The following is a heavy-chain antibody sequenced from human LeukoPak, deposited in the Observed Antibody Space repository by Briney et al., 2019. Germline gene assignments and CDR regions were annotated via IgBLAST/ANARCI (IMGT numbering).Heavy chain of an antibody. CDR3: AKGFRYFDY. J-gene: IGHJ4*02. V-gene: IGHV3-53*01. CDR2: IYSGGNT. D-gene: IGHD2/OR15-2a*01. CDR1: GLTVSSNY. Sequence: PGGSLRLSCAASGLTVSSNYMSWVRQAPGRGLEWVSLIYSGGNTYYADSVRGRFTISRDNSKNTLYLQMNSLSAEDTAVYYCAKGFRYFDYWGQGTLVTVSS.